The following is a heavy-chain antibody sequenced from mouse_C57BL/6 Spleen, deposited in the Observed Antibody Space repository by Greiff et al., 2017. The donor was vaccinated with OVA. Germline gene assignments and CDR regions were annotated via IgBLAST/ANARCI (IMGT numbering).Heavy chain of an antibody. D-gene: IGHD1-1*01. CDR1: GFTFSSYA. J-gene: IGHJ1*03. Sequence: EVQLVESGGGLVKPGGSLKLSCAASGFTFSSYAMSWVRQTPEKRLEWVATISDGGNYTYYPDNVKGRFTISRVNAKNNLYLEMSQLKSENTAMYYCARDSVYFKWYFDVWGTGTTVTVSS. V-gene: IGHV5-4*01. CDR3: ARDSVYFKWYFDV. CDR2: ISDGGNYT.